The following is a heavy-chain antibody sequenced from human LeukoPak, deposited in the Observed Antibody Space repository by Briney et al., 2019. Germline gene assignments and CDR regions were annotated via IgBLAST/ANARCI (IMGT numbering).Heavy chain of an antibody. Sequence: PGGSLRLSCAASGFTFSTHAMTWVRQAPGKGLEWVSGISGSGGSTNYADSVKGRFTISRDNSKNTLYLQMNSLRAEDTAVYYCAKDENHFWSGYYSNYFDPWGQGTLVTVSS. V-gene: IGHV3-23*01. D-gene: IGHD3-3*02. CDR3: AKDENHFWSGYYSNYFDP. CDR1: GFTFSTHA. J-gene: IGHJ5*02. CDR2: ISGSGGST.